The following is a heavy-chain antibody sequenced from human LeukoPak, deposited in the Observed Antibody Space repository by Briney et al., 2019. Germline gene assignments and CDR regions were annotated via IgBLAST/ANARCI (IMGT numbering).Heavy chain of an antibody. Sequence: SETLSLTCTVSGVSISSYYWSWLRKPAGEGLEWIGRVYSTGSTNYNPSPKSRVTMSVDTPKNQFSLKLTSVTAADTGVYYCARMFSGTYGGIDYWGQGTLVTVSS. CDR1: GVSISSYY. V-gene: IGHV4-4*07. J-gene: IGHJ4*02. CDR3: ARMFSGTYGGIDY. D-gene: IGHD1-26*01. CDR2: VYSTGST.